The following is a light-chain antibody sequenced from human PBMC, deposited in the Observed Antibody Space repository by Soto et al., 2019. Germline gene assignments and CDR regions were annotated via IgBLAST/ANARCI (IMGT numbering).Light chain of an antibody. CDR1: QSISGW. V-gene: IGKV1-5*01. CDR3: QQYNSYPWT. Sequence: DIHMTQSPSYLYASVGDRVTITCRASQSISGWLAWYQQKPGKAPKLLIYDVSSLESGVPSRFSGSGSGTEFTLAISSLQPDDFATYYCQQYNSYPWTFGQGTKVDIK. CDR2: DVS. J-gene: IGKJ1*01.